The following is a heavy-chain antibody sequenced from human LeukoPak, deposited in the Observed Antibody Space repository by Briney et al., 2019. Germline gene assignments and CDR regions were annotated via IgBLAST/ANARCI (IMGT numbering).Heavy chain of an antibody. J-gene: IGHJ4*02. Sequence: GGSLRLSCAASGFTFSSYWMHWVRQAPGKGLVWVSRINSDGSSTSYADSVKGRFTISRDNAKNTLYLQMNSLRAEDTAVYYCARARYYYDSSGYRAVYYFDYWGQGTLVTVSS. V-gene: IGHV3-74*01. D-gene: IGHD3-22*01. CDR1: GFTFSSYW. CDR2: INSDGSST. CDR3: ARARYYYDSSGYRAVYYFDY.